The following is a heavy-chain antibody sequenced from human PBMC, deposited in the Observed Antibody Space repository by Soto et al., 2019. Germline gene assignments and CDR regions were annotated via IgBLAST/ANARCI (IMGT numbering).Heavy chain of an antibody. V-gene: IGHV3-30-3*01. CDR2: ISYDGSNK. D-gene: IGHD1-7*01. J-gene: IGHJ6*01. CDR3: ARNWNYAYYGMDV. CDR1: GFTFSSYA. Sequence: GGSLRLSCAASGFTFSSYAMHWVHQAPGKGLEWVAVISYDGSNKYYADSVKGRFTISRDNSKNTLYLQMNSLRAEDTAVYYCARNWNYAYYGMDVWGQGTTVTVSS.